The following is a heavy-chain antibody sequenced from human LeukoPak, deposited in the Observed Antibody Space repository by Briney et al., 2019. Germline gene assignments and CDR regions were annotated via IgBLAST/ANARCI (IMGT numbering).Heavy chain of an antibody. CDR2: ISTSGSTT. Sequence: GGSLRLSCAASGFTFSDYEVNWVRQAPGKGVEWVAYISTSGSTTHYADSVKGRFTISRDHAKNSLFLQMNSLRAEDTAVYYCARGAQWVIDYWGQGTLVTVSS. J-gene: IGHJ4*02. D-gene: IGHD1-26*01. CDR1: GFTFSDYE. CDR3: ARGAQWVIDY. V-gene: IGHV3-48*03.